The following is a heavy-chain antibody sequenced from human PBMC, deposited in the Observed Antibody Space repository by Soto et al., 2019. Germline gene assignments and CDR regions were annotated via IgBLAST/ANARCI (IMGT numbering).Heavy chain of an antibody. Sequence: GGSLRISCAASGFTFSSYAMHWVRQAPGKGLEWVAVISYDGSNKYYADTVKGRFTISRDNSKNTLYLQMGSLRAEDMAVYYCARGQMALDYWGQGTLVTVSS. CDR1: GFTFSSYA. V-gene: IGHV3-30-3*01. CDR2: ISYDGSNK. J-gene: IGHJ4*02. CDR3: ARGQMALDY.